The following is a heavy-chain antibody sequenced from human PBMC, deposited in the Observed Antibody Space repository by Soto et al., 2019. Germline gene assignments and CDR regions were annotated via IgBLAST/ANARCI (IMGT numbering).Heavy chain of an antibody. J-gene: IGHJ4*02. CDR1: GGSISSTRYY. CDR3: ARENWGIEN. CDR2: IYYTEST. Sequence: QLLLQESGPGLVKPSETLSLTCSVSGGSISSTRYYWGWIRQAPGKGPEWIGSIYYTESTYYNPSLKSRVTLSVDPSKNQFSLRLSSVTAADTAVYFCARENWGIENWGQGQLVTVSS. V-gene: IGHV4-39*02. D-gene: IGHD7-27*01.